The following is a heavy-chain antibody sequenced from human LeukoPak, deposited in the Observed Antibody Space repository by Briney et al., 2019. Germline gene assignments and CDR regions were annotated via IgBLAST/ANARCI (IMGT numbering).Heavy chain of an antibody. D-gene: IGHD3-22*01. CDR2: ISSGSSTI. CDR1: GFIFSDYN. V-gene: IGHV3-48*02. J-gene: IGHJ4*02. CDR3: AREPPGNYDNRGHYYAYLDW. Sequence: GGSLRLSCAVSGFIFSDYNMNWVRQAPGKGLEWVSYISSGSSTIYYADSVKGRFTISRDNGQNSLYLQMNSLTDEDTAVYYCAREPPGNYDNRGHYYAYLDWWGQGTLVTVSS.